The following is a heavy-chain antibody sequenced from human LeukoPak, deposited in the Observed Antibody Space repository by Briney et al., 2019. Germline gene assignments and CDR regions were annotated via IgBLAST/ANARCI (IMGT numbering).Heavy chain of an antibody. Sequence: GESLKISCQGSGYSFTSYWIGWVRQMPGKGLEWMVIIYPGDSDTRYSPSFQGQVTISADKSISTAYLQWSSLKASDTAMYYCARSPRRYCSSTSCYAGRGFDPWGQGTLVTVSS. V-gene: IGHV5-51*01. J-gene: IGHJ5*02. D-gene: IGHD2-2*01. CDR1: GYSFTSYW. CDR2: IYPGDSDT. CDR3: ARSPRRYCSSTSCYAGRGFDP.